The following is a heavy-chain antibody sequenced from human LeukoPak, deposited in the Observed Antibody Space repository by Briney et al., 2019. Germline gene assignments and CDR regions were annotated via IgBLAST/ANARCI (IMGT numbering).Heavy chain of an antibody. Sequence: ASVKVSCKVSGYTLTELAIHWVRQAPGKGLEWMGGFDPEDVETIYAQKFQGRVTMTEDTYTDTAYMELSSLSSEDTAVYYCATYSGYAAYWGQGTLVSVSS. CDR3: ATYSGYAAY. D-gene: IGHD5-12*01. V-gene: IGHV1-24*01. J-gene: IGHJ4*02. CDR2: FDPEDVET. CDR1: GYTLTELA.